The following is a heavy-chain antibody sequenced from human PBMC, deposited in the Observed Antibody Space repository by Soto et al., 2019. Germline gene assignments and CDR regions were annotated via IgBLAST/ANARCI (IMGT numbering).Heavy chain of an antibody. J-gene: IGHJ4*02. CDR3: ARQPNYDYGDYGPMDY. Sequence: QLQLQESGPGLVKPSETLSLTCTVSGGSMRSTSYYWGWIRQPPGKGLEWIGSIYFGGRTYYNPSLKSRVTLSVDTSKKQLSLKLSSLTAADTSVYYCARQPNYDYGDYGPMDYWGQGILVTVSS. D-gene: IGHD4-17*01. CDR2: IYFGGRT. CDR1: GGSMRSTSYY. V-gene: IGHV4-39*01.